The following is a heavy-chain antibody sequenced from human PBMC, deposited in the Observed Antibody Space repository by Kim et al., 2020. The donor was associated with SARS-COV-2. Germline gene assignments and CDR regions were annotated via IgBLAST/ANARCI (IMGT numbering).Heavy chain of an antibody. Sequence: GGSLRLSCAASGFTFSTYAMTWVRQAPGKGLEWVSGISGSGGSPYYADSVKGRFTISRDNSKNTLYLQMDSLRAEDTAVYYCAKAHRRIDGSSWYLFFDHWGQGTLVTVSS. CDR1: GFTFSTYA. CDR2: ISGSGGSP. CDR3: AKAHRRIDGSSWYLFFDH. D-gene: IGHD6-13*01. J-gene: IGHJ4*02. V-gene: IGHV3-23*01.